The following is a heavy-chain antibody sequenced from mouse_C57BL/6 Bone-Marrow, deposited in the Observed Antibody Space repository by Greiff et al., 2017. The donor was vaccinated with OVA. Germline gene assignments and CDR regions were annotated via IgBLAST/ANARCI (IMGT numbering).Heavy chain of an antibody. V-gene: IGHV1-39*01. Sequence: VQLKQSVPELVKPGASVKISCKASGYSFTDYNMNWVKQSNGKSLEWIGVINPNYGTTSYNQKFKGKATLTVDQSSSTAYMQLNSLTSEDSAVYYCARYYYGSSYDWYFDVWGTGTTVTVSS. CDR2: INPNYGTT. CDR3: ARYYYGSSYDWYFDV. CDR1: GYSFTDYN. D-gene: IGHD1-1*01. J-gene: IGHJ1*03.